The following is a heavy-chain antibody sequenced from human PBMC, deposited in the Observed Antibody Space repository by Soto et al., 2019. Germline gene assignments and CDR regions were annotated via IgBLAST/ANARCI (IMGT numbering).Heavy chain of an antibody. J-gene: IGHJ5*02. Sequence: GGSLRLSCAASAFTFSSYAMSWVRQAPGKGLEWVSAISGSGGSTYYADSVKGRFTISRDNSKNTLYLQMNSLRAEDTAVYYCASSGVDYRWYNWFDPWGQGTLVTVSS. CDR1: AFTFSSYA. CDR3: ASSGVDYRWYNWFDP. V-gene: IGHV3-23*01. D-gene: IGHD4-17*01. CDR2: ISGSGGST.